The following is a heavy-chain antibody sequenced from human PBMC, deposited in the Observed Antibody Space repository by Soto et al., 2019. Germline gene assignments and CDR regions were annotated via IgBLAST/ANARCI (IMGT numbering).Heavy chain of an antibody. D-gene: IGHD3-10*01. V-gene: IGHV2-5*01. CDR3: AHIDVLWFGDRYYFDY. CDR2: IYWNDDK. CDR1: GFSLSTSGVG. J-gene: IGHJ4*02. Sequence: QITLKESGPTLVKPTQTLTLTCTFSGFSLSTSGVGVGWIRQPPGKALEWLALIYWNDDKRYSPSLKSRLTITKDTSKNQVVLTMTNMDPVDTATYYCAHIDVLWFGDRYYFDYRGQGTLVTVSS.